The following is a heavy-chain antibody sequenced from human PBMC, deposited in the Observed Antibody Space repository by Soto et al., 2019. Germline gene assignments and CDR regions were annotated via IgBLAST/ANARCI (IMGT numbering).Heavy chain of an antibody. D-gene: IGHD6-19*01. CDR3: ARGWASLDY. CDR2: IKQDGSEI. Sequence: PGGSLRLSWVVSEFPFSDYWMTWVRQAPGKGLEWVANIKQDGSEIYYVDSVKGRFTISRDNAKNSLFLQMNSLRAEDTAVYYCARGWASLDYWGQGTLVTVSS. V-gene: IGHV3-7*03. CDR1: EFPFSDYW. J-gene: IGHJ4*02.